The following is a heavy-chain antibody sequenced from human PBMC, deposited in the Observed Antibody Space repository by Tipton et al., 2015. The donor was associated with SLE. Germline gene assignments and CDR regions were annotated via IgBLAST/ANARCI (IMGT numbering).Heavy chain of an antibody. CDR1: GFTFSSYS. CDR3: ARDLYPYGMDV. Sequence: SLRLSCAASGFTFSSYSMNWVRQAPGKGLEWVSSISSGSGFIYYADSVKGRFTISRDNAKKSLYLQMNSLRAEDTALYYCARDLYPYGMDVWGQGTTVTVSS. J-gene: IGHJ6*02. V-gene: IGHV3-21*04. D-gene: IGHD2-21*01. CDR2: ISSGSGFI.